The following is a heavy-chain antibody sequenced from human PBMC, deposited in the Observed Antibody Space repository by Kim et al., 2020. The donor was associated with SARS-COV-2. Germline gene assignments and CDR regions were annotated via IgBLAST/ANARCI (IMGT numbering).Heavy chain of an antibody. D-gene: IGHD2-15*01. V-gene: IGHV3-23*01. CDR1: GLTFHSLA. Sequence: GGSLRLSCEASGLTFHSLAMGWVRQAPGKGLEWVSVIDGSSTTTYYGDSVKGRFTISRDNSKNTLYLQMNSLRDADTATYYCAKGGPYCSGGSCYRAMDYWGQGTLVTVSS. J-gene: IGHJ4*02. CDR3: AKGGPYCSGGSCYRAMDY. CDR2: IDGSSTTT.